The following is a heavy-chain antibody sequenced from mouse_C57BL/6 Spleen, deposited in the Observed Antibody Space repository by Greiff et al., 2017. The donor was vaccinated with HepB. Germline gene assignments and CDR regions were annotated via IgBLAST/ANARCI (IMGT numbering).Heavy chain of an antibody. CDR2: ISDGGSYT. CDR1: GFTFSSYA. D-gene: IGHD2-4*01. CDR3: ARVYDYGFAY. V-gene: IGHV5-4*03. Sequence: DVMLVESGGGLVKPGGSLKLSCAASGFTFSSYAMSWVRQTPEKRLDWVATISDGGSYTDYPDNVKGRFTISRDNAKNNLYLHMSHLKSEDTAMYYCARVYDYGFAYWGQGTLVTVSA. J-gene: IGHJ3*01.